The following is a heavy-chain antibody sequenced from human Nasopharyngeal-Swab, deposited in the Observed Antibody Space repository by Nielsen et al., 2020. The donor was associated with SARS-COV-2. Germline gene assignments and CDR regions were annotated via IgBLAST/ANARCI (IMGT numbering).Heavy chain of an antibody. Sequence: SETLSLTCTVSGVSITSQYWNWIRQPPGKGLEWIGYISHNSSTSYNPSLKSRVTMFMDTSKNQFSLRLRSVTAADTAVYYCAKEGATGWFDPWGQGTLVTVSS. V-gene: IGHV4-59*11. CDR2: ISHNSST. CDR3: AKEGATGWFDP. J-gene: IGHJ5*02. CDR1: GVSITSQY.